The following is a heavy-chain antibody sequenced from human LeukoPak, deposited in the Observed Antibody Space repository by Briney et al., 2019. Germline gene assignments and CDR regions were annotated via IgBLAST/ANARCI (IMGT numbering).Heavy chain of an antibody. J-gene: IGHJ4*02. Sequence: PSETLSLTCTVSGGSISSYYWSWIRQPAGKGLEWIGRIYTSGSTNYNPSLKSRVTMSVDTSKNQFSLKLSSVTAADTAVYYCARDTGYYGSGSPYYFDYWGQGTLVTVSS. V-gene: IGHV4-4*07. CDR2: IYTSGST. CDR1: GGSISSYY. D-gene: IGHD3-10*01. CDR3: ARDTGYYGSGSPYYFDY.